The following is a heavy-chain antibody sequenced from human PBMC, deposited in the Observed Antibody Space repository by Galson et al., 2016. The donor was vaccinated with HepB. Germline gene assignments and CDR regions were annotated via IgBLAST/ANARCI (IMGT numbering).Heavy chain of an antibody. CDR2: IRSDSSTV. J-gene: IGHJ3*02. D-gene: IGHD4-17*01. V-gene: IGHV3-48*04. CDR1: GFTFSSFT. Sequence: SLRLSCAASGFTFSSFTMNWVRQAPGKGLEWVSGIRSDSSTVYYADSVKGRFTISRDNGKDSLYLQMNSLRAEDTALYYCARFDYGDYNDAFDIWGQGTMVTVSS. CDR3: ARFDYGDYNDAFDI.